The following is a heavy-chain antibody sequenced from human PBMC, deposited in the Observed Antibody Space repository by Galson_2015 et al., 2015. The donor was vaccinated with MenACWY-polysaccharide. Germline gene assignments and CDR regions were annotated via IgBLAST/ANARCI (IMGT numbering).Heavy chain of an antibody. CDR1: GYIFTGYY. Sequence: QSGAEVTKPGASVKVSCKSSGYIFTGYYIHWVRQAPGQGLEWMGWLYPNSGGTIYARKFQGRVTMTRDTSISTAYMELSGLTSNDAAVYYCTRDGVSGGSFDHWGQGTLVTVSS. V-gene: IGHV1-2*02. D-gene: IGHD3-16*01. CDR2: LYPNSGGT. CDR3: TRDGVSGGSFDH. J-gene: IGHJ4*02.